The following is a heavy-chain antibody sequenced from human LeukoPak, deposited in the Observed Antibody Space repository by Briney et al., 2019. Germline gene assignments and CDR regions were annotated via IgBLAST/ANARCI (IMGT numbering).Heavy chain of an antibody. CDR2: IYPGDSDT. J-gene: IGHJ4*02. Sequence: GESLKISCKGSQYSFTTYWIGWVRQMPGKGLEWMGIIYPGDSDTRYSPSFQGQVTISADKSISTAYLQWSSLKASDTAMYYCARLGVAAASRRTPSDYWGQGTLVTVSS. D-gene: IGHD6-13*01. CDR3: ARLGVAAASRRTPSDY. V-gene: IGHV5-51*01. CDR1: QYSFTTYW.